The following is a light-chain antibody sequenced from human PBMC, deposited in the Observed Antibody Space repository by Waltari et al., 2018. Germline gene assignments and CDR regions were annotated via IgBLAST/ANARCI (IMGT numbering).Light chain of an antibody. CDR1: SRDVGGYKY. J-gene: IGLJ2*01. CDR2: EVS. V-gene: IGLV2-14*01. CDR3: NSYTDSII. Sequence: QSALPQPASVSGSPGPSITIPCPGTSRDVGGYKYVSWYQHYPGKPPKLLIYEVSNRPSGVSDRFSGSKSGNTASLTISGLQAEDEADYYCNSYTDSIIFGGGTKLTVL.